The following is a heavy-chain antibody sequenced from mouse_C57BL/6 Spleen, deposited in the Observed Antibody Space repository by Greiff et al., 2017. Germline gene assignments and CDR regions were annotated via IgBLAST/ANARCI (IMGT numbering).Heavy chain of an antibody. D-gene: IGHD1-1*01. J-gene: IGHJ1*03. Sequence: EVKLMESGPELVKPGASVKISCKASGYSFTDYNMNWVKQSNGKSLEWIGVINPNYGTTSYNQKFKGKATLTVDQSSSTAYMQLNSLTSEDSAVYYCARPFTTVVARDWYFDVWGTGTTVTVSS. V-gene: IGHV1-39*01. CDR2: INPNYGTT. CDR3: ARPFTTVVARDWYFDV. CDR1: GYSFTDYN.